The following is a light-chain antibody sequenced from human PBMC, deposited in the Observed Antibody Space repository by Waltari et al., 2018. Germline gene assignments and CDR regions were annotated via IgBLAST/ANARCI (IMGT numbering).Light chain of an antibody. CDR1: ESVTTNY. CDR3: QQYGASYSVT. J-gene: IGKJ5*01. CDR2: GAS. Sequence: EIVLTQSPGNLSLSQGDTATLSCRASESVTTNYLAWYQQKFGQAPRLLIYGASNRATGVPVRFSGSGSGTDFTLTITSLTPEDFAVYYCQQYGASYSVTFGQGTRLEIK. V-gene: IGKV3-20*01.